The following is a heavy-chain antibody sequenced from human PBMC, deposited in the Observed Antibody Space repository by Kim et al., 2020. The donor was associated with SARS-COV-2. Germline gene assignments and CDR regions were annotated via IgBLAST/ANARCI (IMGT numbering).Heavy chain of an antibody. J-gene: IGHJ4*02. CDR3: ARDLGSGWTGDY. Sequence: NYGQQLQGRVTMTTDTSTRTAYMELRSLRSDDTAVYYCARDLGSGWTGDYWGQGTLVTVSS. V-gene: IGHV1-18*01. D-gene: IGHD6-19*01.